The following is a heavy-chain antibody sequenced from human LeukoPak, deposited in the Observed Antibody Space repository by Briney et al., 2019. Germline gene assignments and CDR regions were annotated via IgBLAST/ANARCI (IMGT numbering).Heavy chain of an antibody. CDR2: INPSGGST. Sequence: GASVKVSCKASGYTFTSYYMHWVRQAPGQGLEWMGIINPSGGSTSYAQKFQGRVTMTRDMSTSTVYMELSSLRSEDTAVYYCARAEIVVVVAATGDAFDIWGQGTMVTVSS. CDR1: GYTFTSYY. J-gene: IGHJ3*02. CDR3: ARAEIVVVVAATGDAFDI. V-gene: IGHV1-46*01. D-gene: IGHD2-15*01.